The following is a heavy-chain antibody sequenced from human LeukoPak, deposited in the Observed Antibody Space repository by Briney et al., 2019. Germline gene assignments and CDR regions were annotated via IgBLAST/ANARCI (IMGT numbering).Heavy chain of an antibody. D-gene: IGHD1-26*01. J-gene: IGHJ5*02. CDR1: GFTVSNNY. Sequence: GGSLRLSCAASGFTVSNNYMSWVRQTPGEGLEWVSVIYRSGGTYYADSVKGRFTISRDNSKNTLYLQKDSLRAEDTAVYYCVREADSGSYGWFDPWGQGTLVTVFS. CDR2: IYRSGGT. V-gene: IGHV3-53*01. CDR3: VREADSGSYGWFDP.